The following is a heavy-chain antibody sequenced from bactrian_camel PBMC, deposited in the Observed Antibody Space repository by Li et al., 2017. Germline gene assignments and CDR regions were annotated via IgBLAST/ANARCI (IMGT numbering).Heavy chain of an antibody. CDR1: GLTSSLYY. V-gene: IGHV3S35*01. J-gene: IGHJ4*01. D-gene: IGHD4*01. Sequence: VQLVESGGGLVQPGGSLTLSCDVSGLTSSLYYVSWVRQTPGKGLEWVSYIQIDGSSTSYADSVKGRFTISRDNAKTTVYLQMNSLKPEDTALYYCVRDYGNYDWTLGSWGQGTQVTVS. CDR2: IQIDGSST. CDR3: VRDYGNYDWTLGS.